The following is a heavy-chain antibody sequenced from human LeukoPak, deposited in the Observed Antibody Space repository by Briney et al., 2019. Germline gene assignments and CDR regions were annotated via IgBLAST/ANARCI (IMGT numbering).Heavy chain of an antibody. CDR3: AKVLGYSSGWYESQVFDY. J-gene: IGHJ4*02. CDR1: GFTFGSYA. CDR2: ISGSGGST. V-gene: IGHV3-23*01. D-gene: IGHD6-19*01. Sequence: PGGSLRLSCAASGFTFGSYAMSWVRQAPGKGLEWVSAISGSGGSTYYADSVKGRFTISRDNSKNTLYLQMNSLRAEDTAVYYCAKVLGYSSGWYESQVFDYWGQGTLVTVSS.